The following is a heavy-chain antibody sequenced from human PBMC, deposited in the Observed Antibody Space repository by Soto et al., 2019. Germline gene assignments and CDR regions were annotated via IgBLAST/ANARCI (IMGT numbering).Heavy chain of an antibody. CDR3: ARSTYYYDSSGRSPAFDI. CDR2: IYYSGST. D-gene: IGHD3-22*01. Sequence: QVQLQESGPGLVKPSQTLSLTCTVSGGSISSGGYYWSWIRQHPGKGLEWIGYIYYSGSTYYNPSLMSRVTISVDTSKNQFSLKLSSVTAADTAVYYCARSTYYYDSSGRSPAFDIWGQGTMVTVSS. V-gene: IGHV4-31*03. CDR1: GGSISSGGYY. J-gene: IGHJ3*02.